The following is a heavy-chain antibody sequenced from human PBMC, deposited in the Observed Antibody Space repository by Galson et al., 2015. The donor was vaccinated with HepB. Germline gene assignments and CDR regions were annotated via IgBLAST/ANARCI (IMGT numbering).Heavy chain of an antibody. CDR3: AKIAAAGYPFDY. D-gene: IGHD6-13*01. CDR2: ISYEGSNK. CDR1: GFSFSSYG. Sequence: SLRLSCAASGFSFSSYGMHWVRQAPGKGLGWVAVISYEGSNKYYADSVKGRFTISRDNSKNTLYLQMNSLRAEDTAVYYRAKIAAAGYPFDYWGQGTLVTVPS. V-gene: IGHV3-30*18. J-gene: IGHJ4*02.